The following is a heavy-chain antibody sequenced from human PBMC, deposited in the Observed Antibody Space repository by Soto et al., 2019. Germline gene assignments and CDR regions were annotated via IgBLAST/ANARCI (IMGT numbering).Heavy chain of an antibody. J-gene: IGHJ3*02. D-gene: IGHD6-25*01. CDR3: ARGSPAGAFDI. CDR1: GFTFSSYG. CDR2: IWYDGSNK. Sequence: GGSLRLSCAASGFTFSSYGMHWVRQAPGKGLEWVAVIWYDGSNKYYADSVKGRFTISRDNSKNTLYLQMNSLRAEDTAVYYCARGSPAGAFDIWGQGTMVTVSS. V-gene: IGHV3-33*01.